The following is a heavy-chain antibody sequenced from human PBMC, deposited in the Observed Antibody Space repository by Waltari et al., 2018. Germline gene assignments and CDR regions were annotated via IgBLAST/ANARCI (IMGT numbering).Heavy chain of an antibody. CDR3: ATYYYGSGSYYWEPP. CDR2: INPNSGGT. D-gene: IGHD3-10*01. J-gene: IGHJ5*02. CDR1: GYTFTGYY. Sequence: QVQLVQSGAEVKKPGASVKVSCKASGYTFTGYYMHWVRQAPGQGLEWMGRINPNSGGTNYAQKFQGRVTRTRDTSISTADMELSRLRSDETAVYYCATYYYGSGSYYWEPPWGQGTLVTVSS. V-gene: IGHV1-2*06.